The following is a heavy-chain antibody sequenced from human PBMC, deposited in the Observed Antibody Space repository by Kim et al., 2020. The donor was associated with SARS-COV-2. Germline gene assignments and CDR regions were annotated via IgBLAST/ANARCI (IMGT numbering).Heavy chain of an antibody. CDR3: ACSGFGGRLNWFDP. J-gene: IGHJ5*02. CDR1: GFTFSSYS. CDR2: ISSSSSTI. Sequence: AGSLRLSCAASGFTFSSYSMNWVRQAPGKGLEWVSYISSSSSTIYYADSVKGRFTISRDNAKNSLYLQMNSLRAEDTAVYYCACSGFGGRLNWFDPWGQGTLVTVSS. D-gene: IGHD3-10*01. V-gene: IGHV3-48*04.